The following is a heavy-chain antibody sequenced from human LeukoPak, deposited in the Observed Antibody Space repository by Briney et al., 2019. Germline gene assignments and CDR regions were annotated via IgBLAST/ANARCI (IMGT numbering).Heavy chain of an antibody. D-gene: IGHD3-10*01. Sequence: PGGSLRLSCTAPGFTFSSYAIHWIRQAPGKGLEWVALVWHDGSNRYYADSVKGRFTISRDNSKNTVYLQMNSLRAEDTAVYYCARERGYYGSGSSTYFDYWGQGTLVTVSS. J-gene: IGHJ4*02. V-gene: IGHV3-33*01. CDR3: ARERGYYGSGSSTYFDY. CDR2: VWHDGSNR. CDR1: GFTFSSYA.